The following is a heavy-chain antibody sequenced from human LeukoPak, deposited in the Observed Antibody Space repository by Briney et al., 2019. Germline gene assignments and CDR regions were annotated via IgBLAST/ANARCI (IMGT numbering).Heavy chain of an antibody. V-gene: IGHV4-59*01. D-gene: IGHD5-18*01. CDR2: IYYSGST. Sequence: SETLSLTCTVSGGSISNYYWSWIRQPPGKGLEWIGYIYYSGSTNYNPSLKSRVTISVDTSKNQFSLKLSSVTAADTAVYYCARGTDTAMASANGMDVWGQGTTVTVSS. J-gene: IGHJ6*02. CDR1: GGSISNYY. CDR3: ARGTDTAMASANGMDV.